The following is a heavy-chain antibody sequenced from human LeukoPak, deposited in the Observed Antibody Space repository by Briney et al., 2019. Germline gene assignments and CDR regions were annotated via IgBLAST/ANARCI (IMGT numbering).Heavy chain of an antibody. Sequence: ASVKVSCKASGYTFTGYYMHWVRQVPGQGLEWMGWINPNSGGTNYAQKFQGRVTMTRDTSISTAYMELSRLRSDDTAVYYCARVEGVFGTSPCYFDYWGQGTLVTVSS. D-gene: IGHD2-2*01. V-gene: IGHV1-2*02. CDR2: INPNSGGT. CDR1: GYTFTGYY. CDR3: ARVEGVFGTSPCYFDY. J-gene: IGHJ4*02.